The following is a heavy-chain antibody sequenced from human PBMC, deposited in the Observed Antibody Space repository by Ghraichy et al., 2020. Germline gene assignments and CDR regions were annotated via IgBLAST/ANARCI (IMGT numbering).Heavy chain of an antibody. Sequence: LSLTCTVSGGSISSSSYYWGWIRQPPGKGLEWIGSIYYSGSTYYNPSLKSRVTISVDTSKNQFSLKLSSVTAADTAVYYCARGGPLAYYYMDVWGKGTTVTVSS. J-gene: IGHJ6*03. V-gene: IGHV4-39*01. CDR3: ARGGPLAYYYMDV. D-gene: IGHD2-15*01. CDR1: GGSISSSSYY. CDR2: IYYSGST.